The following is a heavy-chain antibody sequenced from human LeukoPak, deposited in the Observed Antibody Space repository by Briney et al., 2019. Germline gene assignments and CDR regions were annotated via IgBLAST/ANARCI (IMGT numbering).Heavy chain of an antibody. CDR1: GFTFDDYA. Sequence: GGSLRLSCAASGFTFDDYAMHWVRHAPGKGLEWVSGISWNSGSIGYADSVKGRFTISRDNAKNSLYLQMNSLRAEDTAVYYCARQPGYMVRGAEVDYWGQGTLVTVSS. J-gene: IGHJ4*02. V-gene: IGHV3-9*01. D-gene: IGHD3-10*01. CDR3: ARQPGYMVRGAEVDY. CDR2: ISWNSGSI.